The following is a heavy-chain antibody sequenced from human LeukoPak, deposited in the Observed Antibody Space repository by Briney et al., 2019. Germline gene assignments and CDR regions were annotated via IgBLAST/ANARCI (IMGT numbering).Heavy chain of an antibody. Sequence: SVKVSCKASGGTFSSYAISWVRQAPGQGLEWMGGIIPIFGTANYAQKFQGRVTITADESTSTAYMELSSLRSEDTAVYYCARAAYYDFWSGQFDYWAREPWSPSPQ. J-gene: IGHJ4*02. CDR2: IIPIFGTA. CDR3: ARAAYYDFWSGQFDY. D-gene: IGHD3-3*01. CDR1: GGTFSSYA. V-gene: IGHV1-69*13.